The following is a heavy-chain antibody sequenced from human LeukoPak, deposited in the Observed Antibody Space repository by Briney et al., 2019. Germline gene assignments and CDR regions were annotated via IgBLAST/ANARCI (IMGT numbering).Heavy chain of an antibody. V-gene: IGHV3-15*01. CDR2: IKSEPDGGTT. J-gene: IGHJ4*02. CDR3: TTASYDYYDPSGYSSGGF. D-gene: IGHD3-22*01. Sequence: KPGGSLRRSCAASGFSFNYAWMNWLRQAPGNGLKGIGRIKSEPDGGTTTYAAPVRSRFTISRDDSKNMLYMQMSRLKIEDKDVYYCTTASYDYYDPSGYSSGGFWGQGTLVTVSS. CDR1: GFSFNYAW.